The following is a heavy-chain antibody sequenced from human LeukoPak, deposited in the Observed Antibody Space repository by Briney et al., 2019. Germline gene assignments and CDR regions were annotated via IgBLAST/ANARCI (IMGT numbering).Heavy chain of an antibody. D-gene: IGHD3-9*01. Sequence: GRSLRLSCAASGFTFSSYGMHWVRQAPGKGLEWVAVIWYDGSNKYYADSVKGRFTISRDNSKNTLYLQMNSLRAEDTAVYYCAKGVDYDILTGSDYWGQGTLVTVSS. CDR2: IWYDGSNK. CDR3: AKGVDYDILTGSDY. J-gene: IGHJ4*02. V-gene: IGHV3-33*06. CDR1: GFTFSSYG.